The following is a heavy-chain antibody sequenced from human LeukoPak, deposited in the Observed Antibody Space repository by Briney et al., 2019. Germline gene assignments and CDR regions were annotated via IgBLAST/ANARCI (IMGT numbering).Heavy chain of an antibody. CDR3: ARDSLAYGDNYFDY. CDR1: GFTFSSYA. CDR2: ISYDGSNK. D-gene: IGHD4-17*01. J-gene: IGHJ4*02. Sequence: HPGRSLRLSCAASGFTFSSYAMHWVRQAPGKGLEWVAVISYDGSNKYYADSVKGRFTISRDNSKNTLYLQMNSLRAEDTAVYYCARDSLAYGDNYFDYWGQGTLVTVSS. V-gene: IGHV3-30-3*01.